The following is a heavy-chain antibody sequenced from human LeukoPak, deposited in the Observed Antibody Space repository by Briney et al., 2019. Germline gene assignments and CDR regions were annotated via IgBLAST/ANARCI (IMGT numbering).Heavy chain of an antibody. D-gene: IGHD1-1*01. V-gene: IGHV1-69*05. CDR1: GTTFSRYA. CDR3: ARDDDSAPVGFDF. Sequence: SVKVSCKASGTTFSRYAISWVRQAPGQGLEWIGGIIPILGTTYYAQKFQDRVTITTDKSTRTAYMAVNSLRSVDTAVYFCARDDDSAPVGFDFWGQGTLVTVSS. CDR2: IIPILGTT. J-gene: IGHJ4*02.